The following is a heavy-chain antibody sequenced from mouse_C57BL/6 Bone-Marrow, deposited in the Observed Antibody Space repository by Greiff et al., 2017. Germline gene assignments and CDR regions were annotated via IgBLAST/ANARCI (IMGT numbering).Heavy chain of an antibody. D-gene: IGHD2-2*01. CDR1: GYTFTDYY. J-gene: IGHJ4*01. Sequence: EVQLQQSGPELVKPGASVKISCKASGYTFTDYYMNWVKQSHGKSLEWIGDINPNNGGTSYNQQFTGKATFTVDKSSSTAYMELRSLTSEDSAVYSCAREEANYGYDDAMDYWGQGTSVTVSS. V-gene: IGHV1-26*01. CDR2: INPNNGGT. CDR3: AREEANYGYDDAMDY.